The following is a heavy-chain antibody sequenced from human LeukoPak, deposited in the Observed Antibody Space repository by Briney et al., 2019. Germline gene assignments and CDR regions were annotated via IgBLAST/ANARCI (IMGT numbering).Heavy chain of an antibody. D-gene: IGHD6-6*01. CDR3: TRASSAEQLVTA. V-gene: IGHV1-69*04. J-gene: IGHJ5*02. CDR2: IIPIFGIA. Sequence: SVKVSCKASGGTFSSYAISWVRRAPGQGLEWMGRIIPIFGIANYAQKFQGRVTITADKSTSTAYMELSSLRSEDTAVYYCTRASSAEQLVTAWGQGTLVTVSS. CDR1: GGTFSSYA.